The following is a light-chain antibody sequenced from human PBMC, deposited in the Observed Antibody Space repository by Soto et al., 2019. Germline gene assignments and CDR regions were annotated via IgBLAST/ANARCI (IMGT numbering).Light chain of an antibody. V-gene: IGKV3-15*01. CDR2: AAS. CDR3: QQYNNWPPAHT. J-gene: IGKJ4*01. CDR1: QSVSSN. Sequence: EIVMTQSPATLSVSSGERVTLSCRASQSVSSNLAWYQQKPGQAPRLLIYAASTRATGIPARFSGSGSGTEFTLTISSLQSEDFAVDYCQQYNNWPPAHTFGGGTKVEIK.